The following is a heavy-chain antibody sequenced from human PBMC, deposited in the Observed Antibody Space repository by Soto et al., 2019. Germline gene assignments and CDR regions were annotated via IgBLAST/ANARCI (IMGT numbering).Heavy chain of an antibody. D-gene: IGHD3-10*01. J-gene: IGHJ4*02. Sequence: ASVKASCKASGDTFTSYAMHWVRQAPGQRLEWMGWINAGNGNTKYSQKFQGRVTITRDTSASTGYMELRSLRSEDTAVYYCARDPFTLVRGVITYLDYWGQGTPVTVSP. CDR3: ARDPFTLVRGVITYLDY. CDR2: INAGNGNT. V-gene: IGHV1-3*01. CDR1: GDTFTSYA.